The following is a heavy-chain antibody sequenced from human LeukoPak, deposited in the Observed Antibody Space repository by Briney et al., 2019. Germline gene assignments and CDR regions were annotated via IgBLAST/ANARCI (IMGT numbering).Heavy chain of an antibody. Sequence: RSSETLSLTCAVYGGSFSGYYWSWIRQPPGKGLEWIGEINHSGSTNYNPSLKSRVTISVDTSKNQFPLKLNSVTAADTAVYYCARHGLKLVGASTIYFDNWGQGTLVTVSS. D-gene: IGHD1-26*01. V-gene: IGHV4-34*01. CDR3: ARHGLKLVGASTIYFDN. J-gene: IGHJ4*02. CDR1: GGSFSGYY. CDR2: INHSGST.